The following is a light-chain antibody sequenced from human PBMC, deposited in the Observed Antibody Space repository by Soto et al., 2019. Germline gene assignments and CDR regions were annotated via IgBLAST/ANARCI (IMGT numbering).Light chain of an antibody. CDR1: QSISSW. V-gene: IGKV1-5*03. CDR2: KAS. CDR3: QHYIGYPLT. Sequence: DIQMTQSPATLSASVGDRATITCRASQSISSWLAWYQQKPGKAPNLLIYKASILQSGVPSRFSGSGSGTEFALTFSTLQADDFATYYGQHYIGYPLTFGGGNKVEIK. J-gene: IGKJ4*02.